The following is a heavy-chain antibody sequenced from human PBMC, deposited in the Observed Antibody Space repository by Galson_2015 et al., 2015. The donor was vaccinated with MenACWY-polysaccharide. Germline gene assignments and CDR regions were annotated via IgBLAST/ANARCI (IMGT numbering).Heavy chain of an antibody. V-gene: IGHV2-5*02. CDR2: IYWDDDK. CDR1: GFSLSTSGVG. Sequence: PALVKPTQTLTLPCTFSGFSLSTSGVGVGWIRQPPGKALEWLALIYWDDDKRYSPSLKSRLTITKDTSKNQVVLTMTNMDPVDTATYYCAHRLQGRWFDPWGQGTLVTVSS. J-gene: IGHJ5*02. CDR3: AHRLQGRWFDP. D-gene: IGHD1-1*01.